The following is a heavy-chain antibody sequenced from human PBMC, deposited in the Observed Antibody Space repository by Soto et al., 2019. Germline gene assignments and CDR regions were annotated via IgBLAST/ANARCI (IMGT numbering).Heavy chain of an antibody. CDR2: TWYDGSEN. V-gene: IGHV3-33*01. Sequence: QVQLVESGGGVVQPGTSLTLSCAASGFTFATCGMHWVRQPPRKGLQWVAVTWYDGSENFYGDSVKGRFTISRDSSKNTLNLQMDSLTAEDTAVYYCATGFYSSSIDHWGQGTLVTVTS. D-gene: IGHD3-22*01. J-gene: IGHJ4*02. CDR1: GFTFATCG. CDR3: ATGFYSSSIDH.